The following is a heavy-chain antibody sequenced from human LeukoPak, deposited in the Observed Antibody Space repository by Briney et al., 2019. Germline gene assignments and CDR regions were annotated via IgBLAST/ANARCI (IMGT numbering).Heavy chain of an antibody. CDR3: ARVRDYYMDV. V-gene: IGHV3-7*01. J-gene: IGHJ6*03. CDR2: IKQDGSEK. Sequence: PGGSLRLSCAASRFTFSSYWMSWVRQAPGKGLEWVANIKQDGSEKYYVDSVKGRFTISRDNAKNSLYLQMNSLRAEDTAVYYCARVRDYYMDVWGKGTTVTISS. D-gene: IGHD3-3*01. CDR1: RFTFSSYW.